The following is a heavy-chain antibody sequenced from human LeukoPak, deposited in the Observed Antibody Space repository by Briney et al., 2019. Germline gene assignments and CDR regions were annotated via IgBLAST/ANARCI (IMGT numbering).Heavy chain of an antibody. J-gene: IGHJ4*02. D-gene: IGHD4-23*01. Sequence: PSETLSLTCTVSGGSISSGGYSWSWIRQHPGKGLEWIGYIYYSGSTYYNPSLKSRVTISVDTSKNQFSLKLNSVTAADTAVYYCARTDYGGNFVHFDYWGQGTLVTVSS. V-gene: IGHV4-31*03. CDR1: GGSISSGGYS. CDR2: IYYSGST. CDR3: ARTDYGGNFVHFDY.